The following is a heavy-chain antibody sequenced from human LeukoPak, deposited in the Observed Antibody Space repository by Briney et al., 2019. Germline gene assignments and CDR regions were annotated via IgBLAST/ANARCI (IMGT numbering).Heavy chain of an antibody. CDR3: ARDAGCCSDGVCYRTRFDS. D-gene: IGHD2-15*01. V-gene: IGHV3-66*01. J-gene: IGHJ4*02. Sequence: PGGPLRLSCVLSGFTVGGNYMSWVRQAPGRGLEWVSTIYSGGTTYYADAVKGRFIISRDNSKNTLFLQMNSLRAEDTAIYYCARDAGCCSDGVCYRTRFDSWGQGTLVTVSS. CDR2: IYSGGTT. CDR1: GFTVGGNY.